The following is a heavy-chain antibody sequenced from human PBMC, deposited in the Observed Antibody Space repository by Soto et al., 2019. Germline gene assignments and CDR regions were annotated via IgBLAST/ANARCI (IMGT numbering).Heavy chain of an antibody. V-gene: IGHV3-9*01. CDR2: ISWNSGSI. CDR3: AKVMFDYYDRSCYYYLDLGFDY. Sequence: GGSLRLSCAASGFTFDDYAMHWVRQAPGKGLEWVSGISWNSGSIGYADSVKGRFTISRDNAKNSLYLQMNSLRAEDTAVYYCAKVMFDYYDRSCYYYLDLGFDYWGQGTLVTVSS. D-gene: IGHD3-22*01. CDR1: GFTFDDYA. J-gene: IGHJ4*02.